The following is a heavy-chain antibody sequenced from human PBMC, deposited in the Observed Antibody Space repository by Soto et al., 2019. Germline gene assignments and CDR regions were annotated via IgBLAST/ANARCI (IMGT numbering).Heavy chain of an antibody. CDR2: INAGNGNT. J-gene: IGHJ5*02. CDR1: GYTFTSYS. V-gene: IGHV1-3*01. D-gene: IGHD6-13*01. Sequence: ASVKVSCKASGYTFTSYSMHWVRQAPGQRLEWMGWINAGNGNTKYSQKFQGRVTITRGTSASTAYMELSSLRSEDTAVYYCARAFAIAAAGMWWFDPWGQGTLVTVSS. CDR3: ARAFAIAAAGMWWFDP.